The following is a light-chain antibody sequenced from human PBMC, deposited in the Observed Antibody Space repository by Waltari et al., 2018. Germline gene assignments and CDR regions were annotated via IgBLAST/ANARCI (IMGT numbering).Light chain of an antibody. CDR3: QQLNSYPRS. CDR2: TGS. J-gene: IGKJ2*03. Sequence: DIQLTQSPSFLSASVGDRVTITCRASQGISAYLAWYQQKPGKAPNLLIYTGSTLESGVPSRFSGSGAGTEFTLTISSLQPEDFATYYCQQLNSYPRSFGQGTKLEIK. CDR1: QGISAY. V-gene: IGKV1-9*01.